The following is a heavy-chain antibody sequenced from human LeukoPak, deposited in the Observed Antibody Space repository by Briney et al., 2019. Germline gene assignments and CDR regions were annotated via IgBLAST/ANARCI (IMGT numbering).Heavy chain of an antibody. V-gene: IGHV3-23*01. CDR2: TSGSGGST. CDR3: AKVPDGGGDFWSGYPVGYYYYYMDV. CDR1: GFTFSSYA. D-gene: IGHD3-3*01. J-gene: IGHJ6*03. Sequence: GGSLRLSCAASGFTFSSYAMSWVRQAPGKGLEWVSATSGSGGSTYYADSVKGRFTISRDNSKNTLYLQMNSLRAEDTAVYYCAKVPDGGGDFWSGYPVGYYYYYMDVWGKGTTVTVSS.